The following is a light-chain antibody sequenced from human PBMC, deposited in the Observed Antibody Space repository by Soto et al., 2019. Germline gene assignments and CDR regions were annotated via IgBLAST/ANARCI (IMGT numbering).Light chain of an antibody. CDR2: DAS. J-gene: IGKJ1*01. CDR1: QSISSW. CDR3: QQYNSYLWT. Sequence: DIQMTQSPSTLSASVGDRVTITCRASQSISSWLAPYHPNPPHPPKLLIYDASSLESGVPSRFSGSGSGTEFTLTIITLQPHDFATDYCQQYNSYLWTFGQGTKVEIK. V-gene: IGKV1-5*01.